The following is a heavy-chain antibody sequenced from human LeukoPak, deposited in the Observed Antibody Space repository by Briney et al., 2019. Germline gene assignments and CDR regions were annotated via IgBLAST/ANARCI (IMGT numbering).Heavy chain of an antibody. J-gene: IGHJ4*02. D-gene: IGHD1-26*01. CDR2: IKQDGSEK. V-gene: IGHV3-7*01. Sequence: PGGSLTLSCAASGFTFSSYWMSWVRQAPGKGLGGVANIKQDGSEKYYLHSVKGRFTISRDNAKNSLYLQMDSLTGEDTAVYYCSRGGLWRYSGTYGDYWGQGTLVTVSS. CDR3: SRGGLWRYSGTYGDY. CDR1: GFTFSSYW.